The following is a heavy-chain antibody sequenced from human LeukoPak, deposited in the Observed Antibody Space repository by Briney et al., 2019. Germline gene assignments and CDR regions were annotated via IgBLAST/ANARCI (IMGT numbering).Heavy chain of an antibody. CDR2: INPDSGAT. CDR3: AREGCFSTNCHVIGDDNWIDP. D-gene: IGHD2-2*01. CDR1: GYRFSASS. Sequence: ASVKVSCKASGYRFSASSMHWVRQAPGQGLGWMGWINPDSGATHFAQKLQGRVIMTSDTSISTVYLELSRLRSDDTAVYYCAREGCFSTNCHVIGDDNWIDPWGQGTLVTVSS. J-gene: IGHJ5*02. V-gene: IGHV1-2*02.